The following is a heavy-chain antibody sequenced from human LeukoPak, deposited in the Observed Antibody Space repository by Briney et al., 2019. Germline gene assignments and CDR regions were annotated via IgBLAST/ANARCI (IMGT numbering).Heavy chain of an antibody. Sequence: SETLSLTCTVSGGSLSSYYWTWIRQPPGKGLEWIGYIYYTGSTSYNPSLKSRVTISVQTSKNQFSLKLSSVTAADTAVYYCASVPAAILGFWFDPWGQGTLVTVSS. CDR2: IYYTGST. J-gene: IGHJ5*02. CDR3: ASVPAAILGFWFDP. V-gene: IGHV4-59*01. CDR1: GGSLSSYY. D-gene: IGHD2-2*01.